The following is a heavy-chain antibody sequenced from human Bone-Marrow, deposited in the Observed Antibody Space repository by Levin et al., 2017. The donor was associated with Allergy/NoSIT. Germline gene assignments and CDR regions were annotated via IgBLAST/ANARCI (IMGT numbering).Heavy chain of an antibody. V-gene: IGHV4-31*11. D-gene: IGHD3-16*01. CDR2: IYYGGTT. CDR3: ARVGDRFDAFDI. J-gene: IGHJ3*02. CDR1: GASISSGGHY. Sequence: SETLSLTCAVSGASISSGGHYWTWIRQHPGKGLEWIGYIYYGGTTSLNPSLKSRVSVSVDTSKNQISLKLSSVTAADTAVYYCARVGDRFDAFDIWGQGTPVSVSS.